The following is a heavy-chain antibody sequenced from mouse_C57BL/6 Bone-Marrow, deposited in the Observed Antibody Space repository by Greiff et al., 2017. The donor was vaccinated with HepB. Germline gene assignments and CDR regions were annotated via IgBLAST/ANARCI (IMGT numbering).Heavy chain of an antibody. CDR3: ARGGDYYGSKDWYFDV. D-gene: IGHD1-1*01. V-gene: IGHV1-64*01. Sequence: QVHVKQSGAELVKPGASVKLSCKASGYTFTSYWMHWVKQRPGQGLEWIGMIHPNSGSTNYNEKFKSKATLTVDKSSSTAYMQLSSLTSEDSAVYYCARGGDYYGSKDWYFDVWGTGTTVTVSS. CDR2: IHPNSGST. CDR1: GYTFTSYW. J-gene: IGHJ1*03.